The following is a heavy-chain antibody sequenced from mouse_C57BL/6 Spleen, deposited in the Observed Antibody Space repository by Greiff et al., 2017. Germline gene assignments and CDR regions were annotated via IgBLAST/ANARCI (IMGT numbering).Heavy chain of an antibody. V-gene: IGHV1-4*01. Sequence: QVQLQQSGAELARPGASVKMSCKASGYTFTSYTMHWVKQRPGQGLEWIGYINPSSGYTQYNQKFKDKATLTADKSYSTAYMQLRSLTSEDSAVYYCARGAMITTGEVDYWGQGTTLTVSS. CDR1: GYTFTSYT. J-gene: IGHJ2*01. CDR2: INPSSGYT. CDR3: ARGAMITTGEVDY. D-gene: IGHD2-4*01.